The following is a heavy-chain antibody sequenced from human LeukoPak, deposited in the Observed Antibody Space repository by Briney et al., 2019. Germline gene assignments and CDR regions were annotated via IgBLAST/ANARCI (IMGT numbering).Heavy chain of an antibody. J-gene: IGHJ4*02. CDR1: GFTVSSNY. CDR3: ARFRAGAGDF. CDR2: IYSGGST. V-gene: IGHV3-53*01. Sequence: GGSLRLSCAASGFTVSSNYMSWVRQAPGKGLEWVSVIYSGGSTYYADSVRGRFAISRDNAKNTLHLEMNGLRADDTAVYYCARFRAGAGDFWGQGTLVSVSS. D-gene: IGHD4/OR15-4a*01.